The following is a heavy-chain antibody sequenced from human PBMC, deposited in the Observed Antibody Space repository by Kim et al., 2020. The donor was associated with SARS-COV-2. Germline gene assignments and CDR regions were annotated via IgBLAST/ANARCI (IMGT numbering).Heavy chain of an antibody. D-gene: IGHD3-10*01. J-gene: IGHJ6*02. V-gene: IGHV3-49*02. CDR3: TSRFGELYSYYGMDV. Sequence: ASVKGRFTISRDDSKSIAYLQMNSLKTEDTAVYYCTSRFGELYSYYGMDVWGQGTTVTVSS.